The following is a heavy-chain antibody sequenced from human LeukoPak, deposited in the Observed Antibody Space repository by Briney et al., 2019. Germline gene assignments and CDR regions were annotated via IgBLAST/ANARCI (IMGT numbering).Heavy chain of an antibody. CDR3: VRSLRSADF. CDR2: ISPDGSQT. CDR1: GFILSNYW. J-gene: IGHJ4*02. Sequence: GGSLRLSCAASGFILSNYWMHWVRQAPGKGLMWVSQISPDGSQTFYADSVKGRFTISRDNAKNTLSLQMDSLRAEDTALYYCVRSLRSADFWGQGTLVTVSS. V-gene: IGHV3-74*01.